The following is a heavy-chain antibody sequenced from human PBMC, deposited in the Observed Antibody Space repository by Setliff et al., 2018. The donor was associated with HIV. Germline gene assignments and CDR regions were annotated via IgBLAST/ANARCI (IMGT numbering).Heavy chain of an antibody. V-gene: IGHV5-51*01. Sequence: PGESLKISCKASGYSFTSYWIGWVRQMPGKGLEWMGIINPGDSGIRYSPSFRGQVTISVDKSINTAYLQWSSLKASDTAMYYCASSITVAGGRSFYYYAMDVWGQGTTVTVSS. CDR3: ASSITVAGGRSFYYYAMDV. J-gene: IGHJ6*02. CDR1: GYSFTSYW. CDR2: INPGDSGI. D-gene: IGHD1-20*01.